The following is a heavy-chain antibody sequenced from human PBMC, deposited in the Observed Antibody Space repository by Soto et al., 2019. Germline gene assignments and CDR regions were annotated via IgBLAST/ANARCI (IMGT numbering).Heavy chain of an antibody. J-gene: IGHJ3*02. CDR3: ARFIVVVGSDI. V-gene: IGHV3-23*01. D-gene: IGHD2-15*01. CDR1: GFTFDTYA. CDR2: LSGSGDKT. Sequence: GGSLRLSCITSGFTFDTYAMSWVRQAPGKGLEWVSGLSGSGDKTYYADSVKGRFTISRDNAKNSLYLQMNSLRTEDTAVYYCARFIVVVGSDIWGQGTMVTVSS.